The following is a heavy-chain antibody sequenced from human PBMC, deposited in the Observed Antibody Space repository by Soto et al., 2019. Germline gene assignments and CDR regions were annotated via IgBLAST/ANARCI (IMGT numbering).Heavy chain of an antibody. V-gene: IGHV1-3*01. CDR3: ARSIVVVTAADY. D-gene: IGHD2-21*02. J-gene: IGHJ4*02. CDR2: INAGNGNT. CDR1: GYTFTSYA. Sequence: QVQLVQSGAEVKKPGASVKVSCKASGYTFTSYAMHWVRQAPGQRLEWMGWINAGNGNTKYSQKFQGRVIITRDTSASTAYMELSSLRSEDTAVYYCARSIVVVTAADYWGQGTLVTVSS.